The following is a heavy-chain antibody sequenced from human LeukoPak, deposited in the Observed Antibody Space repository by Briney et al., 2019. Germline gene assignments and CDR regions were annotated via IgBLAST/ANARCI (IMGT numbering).Heavy chain of an antibody. D-gene: IGHD4-23*01. CDR3: ANIFGGNSHRSDY. J-gene: IGHJ4*02. CDR2: IKTKTDGGTT. Sequence: KPGGSLRLSCAASGFTFSSAWMSWVRQAPGQGLEWLGRIKTKTDGGTTDYAAPVKGRFTISRDDSKDTLYLQMNSLKSDDTAVYYCANIFGGNSHRSDYWGQGTLVTVSS. V-gene: IGHV3-15*01. CDR1: GFTFSSAW.